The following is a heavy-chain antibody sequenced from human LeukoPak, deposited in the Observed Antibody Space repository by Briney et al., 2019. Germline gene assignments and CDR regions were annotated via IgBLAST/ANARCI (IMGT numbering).Heavy chain of an antibody. J-gene: IGHJ3*02. Sequence: LPSETLSLTCPVSSGSISSGVYYWSWIRHHPGKGLEWVSYISSGSSTIYYADSVKGRLTISRDNAKNSLCLQMNSLRDEDTAVYYCARENIVVVTAIRDAFDIWGQGTMVTVSS. D-gene: IGHD2-21*02. CDR1: SGSISSGVYY. CDR2: ISSGSSTI. CDR3: ARENIVVVTAIRDAFDI. V-gene: IGHV3-48*02.